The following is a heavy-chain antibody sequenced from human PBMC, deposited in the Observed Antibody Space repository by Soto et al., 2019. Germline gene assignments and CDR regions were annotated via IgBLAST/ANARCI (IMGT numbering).Heavy chain of an antibody. CDR3: ARFRWLLYYFDY. J-gene: IGHJ4*02. D-gene: IGHD3-3*01. V-gene: IGHV4-59*01. CDR1: GGSISSYY. Sequence: SETLSLTCTVSGGSISSYYWSWIRQPPGKGLEWIGYIYYSGSTNYNPSLKSRVTISVDTSKNQFSLKLSSVTAADTAVYYCARFRWLLYYFDYWGQGTLVTVSS. CDR2: IYYSGST.